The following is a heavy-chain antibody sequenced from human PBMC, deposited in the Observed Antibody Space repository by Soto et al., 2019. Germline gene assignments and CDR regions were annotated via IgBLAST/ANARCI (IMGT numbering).Heavy chain of an antibody. CDR3: TRGCYYDSSGYYCAAFDI. CDR1: GLTFGDYA. Sequence: FLKLSCRASGLTFGDYAMSLVRQAPGKGLERVGFIRRKAYGGTTEYAASVKGRFTISRDDSKSIAYLQMNSLKTEDTAVYYCTRGCYYDSSGYYCAAFDIWGQGTMVTVSS. V-gene: IGHV3-49*04. D-gene: IGHD3-22*01. J-gene: IGHJ3*02. CDR2: IRRKAYGGTT.